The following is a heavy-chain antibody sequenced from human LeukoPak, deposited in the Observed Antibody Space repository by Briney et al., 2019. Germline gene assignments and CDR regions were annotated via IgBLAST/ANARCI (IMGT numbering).Heavy chain of an antibody. CDR3: ARARARAIFGVVSTPINYYYYYMDV. V-gene: IGHV3-74*01. J-gene: IGHJ6*03. D-gene: IGHD3-3*01. Sequence: QPGGSLRLSCAASGFTFSSYWMHWVRQAPGKGLVWVSRINSDGSSTSYADSVKGRFTISRGNAKNTLYLQMNSLRAEDTAVYYCARARARAIFGVVSTPINYYYYYMDVWGKGTTVTVSS. CDR1: GFTFSSYW. CDR2: INSDGSST.